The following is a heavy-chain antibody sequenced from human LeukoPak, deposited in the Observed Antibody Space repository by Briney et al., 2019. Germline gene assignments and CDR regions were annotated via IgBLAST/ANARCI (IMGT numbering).Heavy chain of an antibody. CDR2: ISYDGSNK. D-gene: IGHD6-6*01. CDR1: GFTFISYG. V-gene: IGHV3-30*18. Sequence: PGRSLRLSCAASGFTFISYGMHWVRQAPGKGLEWVAVISYDGSNKYYADSVKGRFTISRDNSKNTLYLQMNSLRAEDTAVYYCAKFWEYSSSSPIDYWGQGTWSPSPQ. J-gene: IGHJ4*02. CDR3: AKFWEYSSSSPIDY.